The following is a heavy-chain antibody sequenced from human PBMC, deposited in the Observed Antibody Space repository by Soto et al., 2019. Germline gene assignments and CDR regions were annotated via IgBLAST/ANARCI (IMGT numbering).Heavy chain of an antibody. CDR3: ARQVWEPISTSHYYYYGMDV. CDR1: GYTFTGYY. CDR2: INPNSGGT. D-gene: IGHD1-26*01. J-gene: IGHJ6*02. Sequence: ASVKVSCKASGYTFTGYYMHWVRQAPGQGLEWMGWINPNSGGTNYAQKFQGWVTMTRDTSISTAYMELSRLRSDDTAVYYCARQVWEPISTSHYYYYGMDVWGQGTTVTVSS. V-gene: IGHV1-2*04.